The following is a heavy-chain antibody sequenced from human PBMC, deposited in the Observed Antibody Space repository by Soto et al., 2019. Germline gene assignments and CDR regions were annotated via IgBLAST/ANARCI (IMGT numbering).Heavy chain of an antibody. CDR2: INPSGGST. CDR1: GYTFTSYY. J-gene: IGHJ5*02. V-gene: IGHV1-46*03. D-gene: IGHD3-10*01. CDR3: ARDLYTRGDLLWFGELLDGPRNWFDP. Sequence: ASVKVSWKASGYTFTSYYMHLVRQAPGQGLEWMGIINPSGGSTSYAQKFQGRVTMTRDTSTSTVYMELSSLRSEDTAVYYCARDLYTRGDLLWFGELLDGPRNWFDPWGQGTLVTVSS.